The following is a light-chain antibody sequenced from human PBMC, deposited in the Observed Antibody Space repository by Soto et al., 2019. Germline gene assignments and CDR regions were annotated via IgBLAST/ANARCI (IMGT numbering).Light chain of an antibody. Sequence: QSAMAQTSSVSGSPGQKITMSCTGTSSDVGGYNYVYWYQQHPGKAPKLMIYDVSNRPSGVSNRFSGSKSGNTASLTISGLQAEDEADYYCSSYTSSSTQVFGGGTKVTVL. CDR2: DVS. CDR1: SSDVGGYNY. J-gene: IGLJ2*01. CDR3: SSYTSSSTQV. V-gene: IGLV2-14*01.